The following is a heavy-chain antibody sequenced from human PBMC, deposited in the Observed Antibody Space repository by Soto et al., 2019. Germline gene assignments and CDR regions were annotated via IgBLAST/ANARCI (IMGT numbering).Heavy chain of an antibody. CDR2: IYYSGST. D-gene: IGHD6-19*01. CDR1: GGSISSYY. CDR3: ARSWQWLCWGRDNWFDP. Sequence: SETLSLTCTVSGGSISSYYWSWIRQPPGKGLEWIGYIYYSGSTNYNPSLKSRVTISVDTSKNQFSLKLSSVTAADTAVYCCARSWQWLCWGRDNWFDPWGQGTLVTV. J-gene: IGHJ5*02. V-gene: IGHV4-59*01.